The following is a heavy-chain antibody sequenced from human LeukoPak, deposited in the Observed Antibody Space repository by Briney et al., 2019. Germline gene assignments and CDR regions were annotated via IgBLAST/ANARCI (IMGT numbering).Heavy chain of an antibody. J-gene: IGHJ4*02. Sequence: GESLKISCKGSGXRFTSYWSAWVRQMPGKGLEWMGSIYPGDSDTRYSPSFQGQVTISADKSITTAYLQWSSLKASDTAMYYCATPQVSGWNFDYWGQGTLVTVSS. V-gene: IGHV5-51*01. CDR1: GXRFTSYW. D-gene: IGHD6-19*01. CDR2: IYPGDSDT. CDR3: ATPQVSGWNFDY.